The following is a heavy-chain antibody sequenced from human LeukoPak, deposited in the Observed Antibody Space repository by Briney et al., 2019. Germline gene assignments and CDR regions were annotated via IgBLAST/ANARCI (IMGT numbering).Heavy chain of an antibody. CDR3: ARGDVVRGVSWFDS. D-gene: IGHD2-21*02. Sequence: GESLKISCQGSGYTFTSYWTGWVRQMPVKGLEWMGSIYPGDSDTKYSPSFQGQVTISVDKSTNTAYLQWKSLKASDTAMYCARGDVVRGVSWFDSWGQGALVTVSS. J-gene: IGHJ5*01. CDR2: IYPGDSDT. V-gene: IGHV5-51*01. CDR1: GYTFTSYW.